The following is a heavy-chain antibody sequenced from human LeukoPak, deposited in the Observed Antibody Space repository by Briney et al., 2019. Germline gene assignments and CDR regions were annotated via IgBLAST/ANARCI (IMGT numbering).Heavy chain of an antibody. Sequence: GGSLRLSCAASGFTFGSYNMNWVRQAPGKGLEWVSLISSDTSYIHYADSVKGRFTISRDNAKNSVFLQMNSLRAEDTAVYYCARDTSTVTNREFDYWGQGTLVTVSS. D-gene: IGHD4-17*01. CDR1: GFTFGSYN. V-gene: IGHV3-21*01. J-gene: IGHJ4*02. CDR2: ISSDTSYI. CDR3: ARDTSTVTNREFDY.